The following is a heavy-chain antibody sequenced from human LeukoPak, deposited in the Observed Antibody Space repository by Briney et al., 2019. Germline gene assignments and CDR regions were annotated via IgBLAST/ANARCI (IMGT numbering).Heavy chain of an antibody. CDR3: AKGKGPTGFGEFDY. CDR1: GFTFDDCA. Sequence: GGSLRLSCAASGFTFDDCAKHWVRQAPGKGLGRVSGSSWYSGSIGYADPVMGRFHISRDNAKKALYMQMNSLKAKDTALSYCAKGKGPTGFGEFDYWGQGTLVTVSS. J-gene: IGHJ4*02. D-gene: IGHD3-9*01. V-gene: IGHV3-9*01. CDR2: SSWYSGSI.